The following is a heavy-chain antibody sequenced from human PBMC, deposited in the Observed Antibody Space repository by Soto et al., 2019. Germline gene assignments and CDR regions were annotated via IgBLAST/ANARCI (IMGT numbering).Heavy chain of an antibody. CDR1: GGSISSGGYY. D-gene: IGHD3-22*01. Sequence: SETLSLTCTVSGGSISSGGYYWSWIRQHPGKGLEWIGYIYYSGSTYYNPSLKSRVTISVDTSKNQFSLKLSSVTAADTAVYYCARVSDTPSGYYLGNWFDPWGQGTLVTVSS. V-gene: IGHV4-31*03. CDR2: IYYSGST. CDR3: ARVSDTPSGYYLGNWFDP. J-gene: IGHJ5*02.